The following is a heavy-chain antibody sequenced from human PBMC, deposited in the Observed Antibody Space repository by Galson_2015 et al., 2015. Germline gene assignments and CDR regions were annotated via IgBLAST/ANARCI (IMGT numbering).Heavy chain of an antibody. Sequence: SLRLSCAASGFTFSSYWMSWVRQAPGKGLEWVANIKQDGSEKYYVDSVKGRFTISRDNAKNSLYLQMNSLRAEDTAVYYCARDPGGQWLIAGYFDYWGQGTLVTVSS. D-gene: IGHD6-19*01. CDR1: GFTFSSYW. V-gene: IGHV3-7*01. J-gene: IGHJ4*02. CDR2: IKQDGSEK. CDR3: ARDPGGQWLIAGYFDY.